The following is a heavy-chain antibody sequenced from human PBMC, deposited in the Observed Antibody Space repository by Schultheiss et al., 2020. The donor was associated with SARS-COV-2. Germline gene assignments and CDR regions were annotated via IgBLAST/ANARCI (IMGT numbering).Heavy chain of an antibody. D-gene: IGHD6-13*01. V-gene: IGHV3-33*06. Sequence: GESLKISCAASGFTFDDYAMHWVRQAPGKGLEWVAVIWYDGSNKYYADSVKGRFTISRHNSKNTLYLQMNSLRAEDTAVYYCAKPFSSIAAAGPSTYYFDYWGQGTLVTVSS. CDR1: GFTFDDYA. J-gene: IGHJ4*02. CDR2: IWYDGSNK. CDR3: AKPFSSIAAAGPSTYYFDY.